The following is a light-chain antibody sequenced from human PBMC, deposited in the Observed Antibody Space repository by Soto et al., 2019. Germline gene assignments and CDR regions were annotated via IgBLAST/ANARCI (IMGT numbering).Light chain of an antibody. CDR3: TSYAGSNNLGV. Sequence: QSALTQPPSASGSPGQSVTISCTGTSSDVGGYNYVSWYQQHPGKAPKVIIYEVTKRPSGVPDRFSGSKSGNTASLTVSGLQAEDEADYYCTSYAGSNNLGVFGTGTKPTVL. V-gene: IGLV2-8*01. CDR2: EVT. CDR1: SSDVGGYNY. J-gene: IGLJ1*01.